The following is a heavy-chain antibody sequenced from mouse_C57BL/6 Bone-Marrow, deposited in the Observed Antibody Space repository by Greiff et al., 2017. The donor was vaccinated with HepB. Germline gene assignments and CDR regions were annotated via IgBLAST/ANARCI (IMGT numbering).Heavy chain of an antibody. J-gene: IGHJ4*01. V-gene: IGHV5-17*01. Sequence: DVKVEESGGGLVKPGGSLKLSCAASGFTFSDYGMHWVRQAPEKGLEWVAYISSGSSTIYYADTVKGRFTISRDNAKNTLFLQMTSLRSEDTAMYYCARLITTPYYAMDYWGQGTSVTVSS. D-gene: IGHD2-4*01. CDR2: ISSGSSTI. CDR1: GFTFSDYG. CDR3: ARLITTPYYAMDY.